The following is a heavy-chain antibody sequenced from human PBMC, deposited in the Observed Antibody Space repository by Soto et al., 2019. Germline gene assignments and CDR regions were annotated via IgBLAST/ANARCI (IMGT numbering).Heavy chain of an antibody. Sequence: EVQLVESGGGLVQAGGSLRLSCVASGFTFSNFWMHWVRQAPGQGLVWVSRINPDGSSTNYADSAKGRITISRDYAKNRVYLQLNTLKAEDTAVYYCARAFVYYDPSGYQDTAFDVWGHGTMLTVSS. CDR1: GFTFSNFW. CDR3: ARAFVYYDPSGYQDTAFDV. J-gene: IGHJ3*01. D-gene: IGHD3-22*01. CDR2: INPDGSST. V-gene: IGHV3-74*01.